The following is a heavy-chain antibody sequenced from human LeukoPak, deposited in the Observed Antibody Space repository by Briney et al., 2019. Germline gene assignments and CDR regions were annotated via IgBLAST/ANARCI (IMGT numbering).Heavy chain of an antibody. V-gene: IGHV3-7*01. CDR1: GFTFSSSW. CDR2: IKQDGSEM. CDR3: ARDIVVVPAALLGRYNWFDP. D-gene: IGHD2-2*01. J-gene: IGHJ5*02. Sequence: PGGSLRLSCAASGFTFSSSWMSWVRQAPGKGLEWVANIKQDGSEMYYVDSVKGRFTISRDNAKNSLYLQMNSLRAEGTAVYYCARDIVVVPAALLGRYNWFDPWGQGTLVTVSS.